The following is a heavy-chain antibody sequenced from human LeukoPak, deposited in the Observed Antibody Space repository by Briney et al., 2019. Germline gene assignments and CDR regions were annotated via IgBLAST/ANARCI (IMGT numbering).Heavy chain of an antibody. J-gene: IGHJ4*02. CDR1: GGSISSSSYY. D-gene: IGHD6-13*01. CDR2: IYYSGRT. CDR3: ARHGTYSSSWYLPFGY. Sequence: SGTLSLTCTVSGGSISSSSYYWGWIRQPPGKGLEWIGSIYYSGRTYYNPSLKSRVTISVDTSKNQFSLKLSSVTAADTAVYYCARHGTYSSSWYLPFGYWGQGTLVTVSS. V-gene: IGHV4-39*01.